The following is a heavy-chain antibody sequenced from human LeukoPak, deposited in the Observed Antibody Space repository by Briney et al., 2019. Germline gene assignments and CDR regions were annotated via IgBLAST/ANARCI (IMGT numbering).Heavy chain of an antibody. J-gene: IGHJ4*02. CDR1: GGSISSSNW. Sequence: PSETLSLTCAVSGGSISSSNWWSWVRQPPGKGLEWIGEIYHSGSTNYNPSLKSRVTISVDKSKNQFSLKLSSVTAADTAVYYCARDLRYCSSTSCYPDRGYWGQGTLVTVSS. CDR2: IYHSGST. V-gene: IGHV4-4*02. D-gene: IGHD2-2*01. CDR3: ARDLRYCSSTSCYPDRGY.